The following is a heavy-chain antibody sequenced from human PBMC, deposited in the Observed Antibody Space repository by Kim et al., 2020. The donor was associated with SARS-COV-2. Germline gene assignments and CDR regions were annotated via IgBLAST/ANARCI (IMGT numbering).Heavy chain of an antibody. V-gene: IGHV4-34*01. CDR2: INHSGST. CDR3: ASQDVDTAMVISGAPEKPAAFDY. CDR1: GGSFSGYY. Sequence: SETLSLTCAVYGGSFSGYYWSWIRQPPGKGLEWIGEINHSGSTNYNPSLKSRVTISVDTSKNQFSLKLSSVTAADTAVYYCASQDVDTAMVISGAPEKPAAFDYWGQGTLVTVSS. J-gene: IGHJ4*02. D-gene: IGHD5-18*01.